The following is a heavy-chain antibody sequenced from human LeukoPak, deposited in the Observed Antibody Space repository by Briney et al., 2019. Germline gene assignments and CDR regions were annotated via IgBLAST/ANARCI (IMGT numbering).Heavy chain of an antibody. D-gene: IGHD3-10*01. CDR2: ISGGGVST. CDR3: AKGMVRGVIPDY. J-gene: IGHJ4*02. Sequence: GGSLRLSCAASGFTFSAYAMSWVRQAPGKGLEWFSAISGGGVSTYYADSIKGRFTISRDDSKTTLYLQMNSLRAEDTAVYYCAKGMVRGVIPDYWGQGNLVTVSS. V-gene: IGHV3-23*01. CDR1: GFTFSAYA.